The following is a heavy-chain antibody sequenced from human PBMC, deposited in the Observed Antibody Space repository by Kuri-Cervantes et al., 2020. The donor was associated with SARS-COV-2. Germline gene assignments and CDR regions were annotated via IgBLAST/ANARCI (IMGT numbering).Heavy chain of an antibody. CDR2: IYHSGST. V-gene: IGHV4-38-2*02. CDR1: GYSISSGYY. J-gene: IGHJ3*02. D-gene: IGHD6-6*01. CDR3: ARQAVAVEYSSSSGAFDI. Sequence: SETLSLTCTVSGYSISSGYYWGWIRQPPGEGLEWIGSIYHSGSTYYNPSLKSRVTISVDTSKNQFSLKLSSVTAADTAVYYCARQAVAVEYSSSSGAFDIWGQGTMVTVSS.